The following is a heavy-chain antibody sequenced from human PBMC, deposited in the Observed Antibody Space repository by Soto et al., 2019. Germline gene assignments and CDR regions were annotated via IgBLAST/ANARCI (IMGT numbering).Heavy chain of an antibody. CDR2: IYYSGST. CDR1: GGSISSYY. J-gene: IGHJ6*02. D-gene: IGHD6-19*01. Sequence: PSETLSLTCTVSGGSISSYYWSWIRRPPGKGLEWIGYIYYSGSTNYNPSLKSRVTISVDTSKNQFSLKLSSVTAADTAVYYCARGGGSGSGWYFSAGYYYYGMDVWGQGTTVTVSS. V-gene: IGHV4-59*01. CDR3: ARGGGSGSGWYFSAGYYYYGMDV.